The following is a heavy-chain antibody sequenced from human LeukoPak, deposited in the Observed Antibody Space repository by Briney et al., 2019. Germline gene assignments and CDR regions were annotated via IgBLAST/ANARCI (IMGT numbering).Heavy chain of an antibody. D-gene: IGHD1-7*01. V-gene: IGHV3-48*03. Sequence: PGGSLRLSCAASGFTFSSYEMNWVRQAPGKGLEWVSYISSSGSTIYYADSVKGRFTISRDNAKNLVYLQMNSLRAEDTAVYYCARGWNYAFRLDYWGQGTLVTVST. CDR2: ISSSGSTI. CDR1: GFTFSSYE. J-gene: IGHJ4*02. CDR3: ARGWNYAFRLDY.